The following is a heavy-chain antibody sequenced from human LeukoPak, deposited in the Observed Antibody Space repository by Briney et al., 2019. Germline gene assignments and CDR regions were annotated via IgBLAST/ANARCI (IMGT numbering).Heavy chain of an antibody. D-gene: IGHD1-26*01. J-gene: IGHJ6*03. CDR3: VRGAGATISYYHYYMDV. V-gene: IGHV1-8*03. CDR1: GYTFTSYD. CDR2: MNSNNDNT. Sequence: ASVKVSCKASGYTFTSYDINWVRQATGQGLEWMGWMNSNNDNTGYAQKFQGRVTITRNTSINTAYMELSSLRSEDTAVYYCVRGAGATISYYHYYMDVWGKGTTVTVSS.